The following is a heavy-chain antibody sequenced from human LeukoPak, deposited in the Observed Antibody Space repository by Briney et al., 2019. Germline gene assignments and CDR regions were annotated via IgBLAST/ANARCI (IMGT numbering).Heavy chain of an antibody. CDR2: ISRSSAYI. V-gene: IGHV3-21*01. J-gene: IGHJ3*02. CDR3: ASFPPYMVRTDAFDI. CDR1: GFTFSSYW. Sequence: GGSLRLSCAASGFTFSSYWMHWVHQAPGKGLEWVSSISRSSAYIYYADSVKGRFTISRDNAKNSLYLQMNSLRAEDTAVYYCASFPPYMVRTDAFDIWGQGTMVTVSS. D-gene: IGHD3-10*01.